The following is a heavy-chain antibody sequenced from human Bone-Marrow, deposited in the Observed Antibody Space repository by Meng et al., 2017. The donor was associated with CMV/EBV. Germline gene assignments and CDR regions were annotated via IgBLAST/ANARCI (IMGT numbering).Heavy chain of an antibody. CDR3: VSGPPNVAH. D-gene: IGHD2-15*01. CDR1: GFTFDDYG. J-gene: IGHJ4*02. V-gene: IGHV3-20*04. CDR2: INWNGGST. Sequence: GESLKISCAASGFTFDDYGMSWVRQAPGKGLEWVSGINWNGGSTGYADSVKGRFTISSDKAKNSLYLQMDTLGPEDTAVYYCVSGPPNVAHWGQGALVTVSS.